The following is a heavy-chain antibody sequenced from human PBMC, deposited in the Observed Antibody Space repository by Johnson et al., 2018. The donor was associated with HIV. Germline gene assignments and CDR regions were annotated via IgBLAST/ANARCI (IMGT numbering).Heavy chain of an antibody. CDR3: ARGYSGSDDAFDI. CDR2: IWYDGSNK. J-gene: IGHJ3*02. Sequence: QVQLVESGGGVVQPGRSLRLSCAASGFTFSSYGMHWVRQAPGKGLEWVAVIWYDGSNKYYADSVKGRFTISRDNSKNTLYLQMNSLRAEDTAVYYCARGYSGSDDAFDIWGQGTMVTVS. V-gene: IGHV3-30*19. CDR1: GFTFSSYG. D-gene: IGHD1-26*01.